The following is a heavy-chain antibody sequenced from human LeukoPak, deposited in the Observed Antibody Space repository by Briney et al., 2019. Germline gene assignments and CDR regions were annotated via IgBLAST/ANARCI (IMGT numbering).Heavy chain of an antibody. J-gene: IGHJ4*02. D-gene: IGHD6-6*01. CDR1: GGSISSGGYY. Sequence: PSETLSLTCTVSGGSISSGGYYWSWIRQHPGKGLEWVGYIYYSGSTYYNPSLKSRVTISVDTSKHQFSLKLSSVTAADTAVYYCARGVGEQLALYFDYWGEGTLVTVSS. CDR2: IYYSGST. V-gene: IGHV4-31*03. CDR3: ARGVGEQLALYFDY.